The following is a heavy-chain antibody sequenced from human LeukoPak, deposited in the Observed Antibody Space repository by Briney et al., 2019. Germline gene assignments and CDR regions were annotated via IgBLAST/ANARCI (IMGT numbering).Heavy chain of an antibody. CDR2: IYYSGST. J-gene: IGHJ4*02. D-gene: IGHD5-18*01. Sequence: SETLSLTCTVSGVSISSYYWSWLRQPPGKGLEWLGYIYYSGSTNYNPSLKSRVTISVDTSKNQFSLKLSSVTAADTAVYYCARADTAMVTPLDYWGQGTLVTVSS. CDR1: GVSISSYY. V-gene: IGHV4-59*01. CDR3: ARADTAMVTPLDY.